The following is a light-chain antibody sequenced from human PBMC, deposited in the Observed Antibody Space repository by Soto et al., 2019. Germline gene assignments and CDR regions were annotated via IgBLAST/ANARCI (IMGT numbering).Light chain of an antibody. CDR2: DVS. Sequence: QSALTQPASVSGCPGQSITISCTGTSSDVGGYNYVSWFQQHPGKAPKLMIYDVSNRPSGVSNRFSGSKSGNTASLTISGLQAEDEADYYCSSYTSTSGVFGGGTKLTVL. CDR1: SSDVGGYNY. CDR3: SSYTSTSGV. V-gene: IGLV2-14*01. J-gene: IGLJ2*01.